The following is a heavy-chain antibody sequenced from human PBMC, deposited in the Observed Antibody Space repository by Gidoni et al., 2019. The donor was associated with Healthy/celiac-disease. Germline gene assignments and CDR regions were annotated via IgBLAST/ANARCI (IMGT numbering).Heavy chain of an antibody. Sequence: VQLVQSGAEANNPGTSVKVACNESGWSYTSYYMHWVRQAHGQGLEWMGIINPSGGRTSYAQNFQGRVTMTRDTPTSTVYMELSSLRSEDTAVYYRARDKGLQMDNDAFDIWGQGTMVTVSS. CDR3: ARDKGLQMDNDAFDI. V-gene: IGHV1-46*01. J-gene: IGHJ3*02. D-gene: IGHD1-1*01. CDR1: GWSYTSYY. CDR2: INPSGGRT.